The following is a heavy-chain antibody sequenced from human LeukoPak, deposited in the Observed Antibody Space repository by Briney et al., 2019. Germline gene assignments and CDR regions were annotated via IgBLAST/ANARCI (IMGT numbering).Heavy chain of an antibody. Sequence: GGSLRLSCAASGFTFSSYAMSWVRQAPGNGLEWVSAISGSGGSTYYADSVKGRFTISRDNSKNTLYLQMNSLRAEDTAVYYCASQSIVVVTAILHWGQGTLVTVSS. J-gene: IGHJ4*02. D-gene: IGHD2-21*02. CDR2: ISGSGGST. CDR1: GFTFSSYA. V-gene: IGHV3-23*01. CDR3: ASQSIVVVTAILH.